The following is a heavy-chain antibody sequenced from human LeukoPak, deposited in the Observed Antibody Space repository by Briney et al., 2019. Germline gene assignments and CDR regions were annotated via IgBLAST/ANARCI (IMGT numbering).Heavy chain of an antibody. CDR3: ARVEILWFGDLSGGWFDP. J-gene: IGHJ5*02. Sequence: SETLSLTCTVSGASISSGGYYWRWIRQHPRKGLEWIGYIYYSGSTYYNPSLKSRLTISVDTSKNQFSLKLSSVTAADTAVYYCARVEILWFGDLSGGWFDPWGQGTLVTVSS. V-gene: IGHV4-31*03. CDR2: IYYSGST. CDR1: GASISSGGYY. D-gene: IGHD3-10*01.